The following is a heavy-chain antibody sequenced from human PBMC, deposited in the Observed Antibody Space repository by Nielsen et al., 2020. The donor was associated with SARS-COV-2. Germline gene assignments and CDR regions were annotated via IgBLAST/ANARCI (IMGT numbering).Heavy chain of an antibody. J-gene: IGHJ4*02. Sequence: SETLSLTCTVSGGSISGYYWTWIRQAPERGLEWIGEITDSGTADYNSSLRGRATISLDTSKNHISLKLSSVTAADTVVYYCARLKYDYIWGSYRYIDVWGQGTLVTVSS. CDR3: ARLKYDYIWGSYRYIDV. CDR1: GGSISGYY. CDR2: ITDSGTA. V-gene: IGHV4-34*01. D-gene: IGHD3-16*02.